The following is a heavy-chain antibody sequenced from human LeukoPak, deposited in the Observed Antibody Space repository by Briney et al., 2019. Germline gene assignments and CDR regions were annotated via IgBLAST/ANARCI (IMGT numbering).Heavy chain of an antibody. CDR2: IIPILNVA. CDR3: TREGVYSPDPSSYHRYAFDV. J-gene: IGHJ3*01. D-gene: IGHD3-16*02. Sequence: SVKVSCKASGGSFNSYVMTWVRQAPGQGLEWMGRIIPILNVANFAQRFQGRVTITADKSTNTAHMELSSLRSEDTAVYYCTREGVYSPDPSSYHRYAFDVWGQGTVVTVSS. CDR1: GGSFNSYV. V-gene: IGHV1-69*04.